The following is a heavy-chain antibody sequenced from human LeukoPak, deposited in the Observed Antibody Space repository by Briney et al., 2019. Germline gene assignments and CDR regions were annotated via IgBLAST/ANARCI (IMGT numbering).Heavy chain of an antibody. J-gene: IGHJ5*02. CDR3: ARKLRLGGNWFDP. CDR2: IIPISGTT. CDR1: GGTFTSYA. V-gene: IGHV1-69*13. Sequence: ASVKVSCKTSGGTFTSYAITWVRQAPGQGLEWRGKIIPISGTTNYAQKSQGRVTFTADESTSTAYMELSSLRSEDTALYYCARKLRLGGNWFDPWGQGTLVTVSS. D-gene: IGHD1-26*01.